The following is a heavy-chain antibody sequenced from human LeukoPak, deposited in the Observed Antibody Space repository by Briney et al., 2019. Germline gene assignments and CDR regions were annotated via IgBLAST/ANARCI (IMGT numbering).Heavy chain of an antibody. V-gene: IGHV3-30-3*01. CDR2: ISYDGSNK. Sequence: PGRSLRLSCAASGFTFSSYAMHWGRQAPGKGLEWVAVISYDGSNKYYADSVKGRFTISRDNSKNTLYLQMNSLRAEDTAVYYCARGGLRITMIVVVSPLFDYWGQGTLVTVSS. J-gene: IGHJ4*02. D-gene: IGHD3-22*01. CDR3: ARGGLRITMIVVVSPLFDY. CDR1: GFTFSSYA.